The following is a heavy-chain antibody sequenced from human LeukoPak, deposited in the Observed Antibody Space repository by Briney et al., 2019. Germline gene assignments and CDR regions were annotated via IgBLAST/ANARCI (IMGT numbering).Heavy chain of an antibody. CDR1: GFTFSTYS. CDR3: ARNNWGIDY. D-gene: IGHD1/OR15-1a*01. Sequence: GGSLRLSCAVSGFTFSTYSMTWVRQAPGKGLVWVSRIDYEGGTTDYADSVEGRFTISRDNARNTLYLQMNSLRAEDTAIYYCARNNWGIDYWGLGTLVTVSS. V-gene: IGHV3-74*01. J-gene: IGHJ4*01. CDR2: IDYEGGTT.